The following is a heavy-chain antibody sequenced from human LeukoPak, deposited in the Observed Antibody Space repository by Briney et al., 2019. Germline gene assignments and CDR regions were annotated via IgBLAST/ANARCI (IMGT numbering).Heavy chain of an antibody. V-gene: IGHV3-53*04. D-gene: IGHD6-6*01. J-gene: IGHJ4*02. Sequence: HPGGSLRLSRAASGFTVSSNYMSWVRQAPGEGLERVSVIYSGDNTNYADSVKGRFTISRHNSENTLYLQMNSLRAEDTAVYYCATGSFRSSLGGYFDYWGQGTLVTVSS. CDR1: GFTVSSNY. CDR2: IYSGDNT. CDR3: ATGSFRSSLGGYFDY.